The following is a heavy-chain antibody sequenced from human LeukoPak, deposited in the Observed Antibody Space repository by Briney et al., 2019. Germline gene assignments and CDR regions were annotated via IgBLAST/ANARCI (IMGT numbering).Heavy chain of an antibody. CDR2: IYHTGST. Sequence: PSETLSLTCPVSGGSVSSYYWGWIRQPPGKGLEWIGYIYHTGSTYYNPSLKGRVTISIDTSKNQFSLNLSSVTAADTAVYYCARRGCGGGTCYLESWGQGTLVTVSS. D-gene: IGHD2-15*01. CDR1: GGSVSSYY. J-gene: IGHJ4*02. V-gene: IGHV4-59*02. CDR3: ARRGCGGGTCYLES.